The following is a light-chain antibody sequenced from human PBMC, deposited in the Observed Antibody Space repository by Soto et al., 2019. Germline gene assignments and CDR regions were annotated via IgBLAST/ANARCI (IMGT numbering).Light chain of an antibody. J-gene: IGLJ2*01. CDR1: SSDVGGYNY. CDR3: CSYAGTYAVV. CDR2: DVR. V-gene: IGLV2-11*01. Sequence: QSALTQPRSVSGSPGQSVTISCTGSSSDVGGYNYVSWHQHHPGKAPKLIIYDVRKRPSGVPNRFSASKSDNTASLTISGLQAEDEADYFCCSYAGTYAVVFGGGTKLTVL.